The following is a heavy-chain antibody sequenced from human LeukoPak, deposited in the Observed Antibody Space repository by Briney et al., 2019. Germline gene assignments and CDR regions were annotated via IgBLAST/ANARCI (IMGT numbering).Heavy chain of an antibody. CDR3: ARHCGSNSCYSGWFDP. Sequence: PGGSLRLSCAVSGLTFSDVWMSWVRQSPGKGLERVANIKLDGSEKYYVDPVKGRFTISRDNAKNSLYLQMNNLSAEDTAVYFCARHCGSNSCYSGWFDPWGQGTLVTVSS. V-gene: IGHV3-7*01. D-gene: IGHD2-2*01. CDR1: GLTFSDVW. J-gene: IGHJ5*02. CDR2: IKLDGSEK.